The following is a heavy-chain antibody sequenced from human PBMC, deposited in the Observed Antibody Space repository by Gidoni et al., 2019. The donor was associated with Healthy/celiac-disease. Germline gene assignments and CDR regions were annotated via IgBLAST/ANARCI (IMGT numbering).Heavy chain of an antibody. Sequence: AASGFTFSSYAMHWVRQAPGKGLEWVAVISYDGSNKYYADSVKGRFTISRDNSKNTLYLQMNSLRAEDTAVYYCARDALQSQILVVDPLRSKPARWFDPWGQGTLVTVSS. D-gene: IGHD2-2*01. CDR3: ARDALQSQILVVDPLRSKPARWFDP. CDR2: ISYDGSNK. CDR1: GFTFSSYA. J-gene: IGHJ5*02. V-gene: IGHV3-30-3*01.